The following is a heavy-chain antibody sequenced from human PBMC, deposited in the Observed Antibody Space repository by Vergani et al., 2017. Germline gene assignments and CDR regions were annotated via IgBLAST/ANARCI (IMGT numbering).Heavy chain of an antibody. Sequence: EVQLLESGGGLVQPGGSLRLSCAASGFTFSSYSMNWVRQAPGKGLEWVSYISSSSSTIYYADSVKGRFTISRDNAKNSLYLQMNSLRAEDTAVYYCARDRIQLWTDAFDIWGQGTMVTVSS. CDR1: GFTFSSYS. CDR2: ISSSSSTI. D-gene: IGHD5-18*01. J-gene: IGHJ3*02. CDR3: ARDRIQLWTDAFDI. V-gene: IGHV3-48*01.